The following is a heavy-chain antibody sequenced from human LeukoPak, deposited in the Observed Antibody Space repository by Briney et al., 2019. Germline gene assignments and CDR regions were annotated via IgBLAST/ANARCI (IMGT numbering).Heavy chain of an antibody. Sequence: PSETLSLTCTVSGGSISSHYWSWIRQPPGKGPEWIGYIYYSGSTNYNPSLKSRVTISVDTSKNQFSLKLSSVTAADTAVYYCARDLGGDGYNSPAFDIWGQGTMVTVSS. D-gene: IGHD5-24*01. V-gene: IGHV4-59*11. CDR1: GGSISSHY. CDR3: ARDLGGDGYNSPAFDI. CDR2: IYYSGST. J-gene: IGHJ3*02.